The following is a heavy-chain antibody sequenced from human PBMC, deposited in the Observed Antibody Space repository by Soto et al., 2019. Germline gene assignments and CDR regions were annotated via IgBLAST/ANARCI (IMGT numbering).Heavy chain of an antibody. CDR1: GFTFSSHS. J-gene: IGHJ4*02. D-gene: IGHD5-12*01. V-gene: IGHV3-21*01. CDR2: ISSSSSYI. CDR3: ARDLQMATIRGGDY. Sequence: PGGSLRLSCAGSGFTFSSHSMNWVRQAPGKGLEWVSSISSSSSYIDYADSVKGRFTISRDNAKNSLYLQMNSLRVEDTAVYYCARDLQMATIRGGDYWGQGTLVTVSS.